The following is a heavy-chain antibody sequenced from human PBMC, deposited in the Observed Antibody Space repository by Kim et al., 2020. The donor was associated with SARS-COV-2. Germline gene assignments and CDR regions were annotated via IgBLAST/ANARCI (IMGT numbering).Heavy chain of an antibody. CDR3: AKAIAVARLKNSGWFDP. CDR1: GFTFSSYA. V-gene: IGHV3-23*03. D-gene: IGHD6-19*01. J-gene: IGHJ5*02. Sequence: GGSLRLSCAASGFTFSSYAMSWVRQAPGKGLEWVSVIYSGGSSTYYADSVKGRFTISRDNSKNTLYLQMNSLRAEDTAVYYCAKAIAVARLKNSGWFDPWGQGTLVTVSS. CDR2: IYSGGSST.